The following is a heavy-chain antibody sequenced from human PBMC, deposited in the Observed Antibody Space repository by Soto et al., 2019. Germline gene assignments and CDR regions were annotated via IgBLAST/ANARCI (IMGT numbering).Heavy chain of an antibody. CDR2: INHSGST. CDR3: ARGRGGTIFGVVIMRPNWFDP. D-gene: IGHD3-3*01. Sequence: QVQLQQWGAGLLKPSETLSLTCAVYGGSFSGYYWSWIRQPPGKGLEWIGEINHSGSTNYNPSLKSRVTISVNTSKNQFSLKLSSVTAADTAVYYCARGRGGTIFGVVIMRPNWFDPWGQGTLVTVSS. J-gene: IGHJ5*02. V-gene: IGHV4-34*01. CDR1: GGSFSGYY.